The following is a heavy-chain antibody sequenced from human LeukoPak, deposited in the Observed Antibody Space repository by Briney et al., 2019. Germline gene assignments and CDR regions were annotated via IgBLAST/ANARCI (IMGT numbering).Heavy chain of an antibody. V-gene: IGHV1-69*06. CDR3: ARVVGLTGYSSSWYSGYYYYMDV. J-gene: IGHJ6*03. CDR1: GGTFSSYA. CDR2: LIPIFGTT. D-gene: IGHD6-13*01. Sequence: SVKVSCTASGGTFSSYAISWVRQAPGQGLEWMGGLIPIFGTTNYAQKFQDRVTTTADKSTSTAYMELSSLRSEDTAVYYCARVVGLTGYSSSWYSGYYYYMDVWGKGTTVTVSS.